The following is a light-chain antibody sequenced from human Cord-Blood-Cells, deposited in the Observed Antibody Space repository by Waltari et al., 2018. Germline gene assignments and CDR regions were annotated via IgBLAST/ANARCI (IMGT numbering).Light chain of an antibody. CDR3: QQLNSYPRT. Sequence: IQLTQSPSSPSASVGDRVTITCRASQGISGYLAWDQQKPGKAPKLLIYAASTLQSGVPSRFSGSGSGTDFTLTISSLQPEEFATYYCQQLNSYPRTFGQGTKLEIK. V-gene: IGKV1-9*01. CDR2: AAS. J-gene: IGKJ2*01. CDR1: QGISGY.